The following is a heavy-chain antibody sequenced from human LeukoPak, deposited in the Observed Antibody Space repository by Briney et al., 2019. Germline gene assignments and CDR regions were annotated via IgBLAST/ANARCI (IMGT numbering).Heavy chain of an antibody. CDR2: IRSKANSYAT. J-gene: IGHJ4*02. CDR3: TRVGATFLDY. CDR1: GFTFSGYA. D-gene: IGHD1-26*01. V-gene: IGHV3-73*01. Sequence: GGSLRLSCTASGFTFSGYAMHWVRQASGKGLEWVGRIRSKANSYATAYAASVKGRFTISRDDSKNTAYLQMNTLKTEDTAVYYCTRVGATFLDYWGQGTLVTVSS.